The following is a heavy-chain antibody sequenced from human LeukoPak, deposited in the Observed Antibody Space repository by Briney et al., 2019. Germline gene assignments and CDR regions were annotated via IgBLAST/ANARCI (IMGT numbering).Heavy chain of an antibody. Sequence: GGSLRLSCAASGFTFSSYWMHWARQAPGKGLVWVSRINSDGSGTNYADSVKGRFTISRDNAKNTLYLQMNSLRAENTAVYYCATSTLSRRGGSCYLDYWGQGTLVTVSS. CDR2: INSDGSGT. CDR1: GFTFSSYW. CDR3: ATSTLSRRGGSCYLDY. V-gene: IGHV3-74*01. J-gene: IGHJ4*02. D-gene: IGHD2-15*01.